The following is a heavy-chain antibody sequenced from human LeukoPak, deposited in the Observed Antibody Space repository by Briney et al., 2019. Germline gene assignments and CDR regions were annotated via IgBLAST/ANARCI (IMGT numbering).Heavy chain of an antibody. CDR2: IYYSGST. CDR3: AREGIVVVTAMAYFDL. V-gene: IGHV4-31*03. CDR1: GGSISSGGYY. D-gene: IGHD2-21*02. J-gene: IGHJ2*01. Sequence: PSETLSLTCTVSGGSISSGGYYWSWIRQHPGKGLEWIGYIYYSGSTYYNPSLKSRVTISVDTSKNQFSLKLSSVTAADTAVYYCAREGIVVVTAMAYFDLWGRSTLVTVSS.